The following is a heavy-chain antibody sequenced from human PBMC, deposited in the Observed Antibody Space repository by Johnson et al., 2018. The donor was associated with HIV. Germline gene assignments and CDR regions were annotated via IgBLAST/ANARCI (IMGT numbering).Heavy chain of an antibody. CDR2: ISYDGCNK. CDR3: ARALEVGATTANEAFDI. Sequence: QVQLVDSGGGVVQPGRSLRLSCAASGFTFSSYAMHWVRQAPGKGLEWVAVISYDGCNKYYAASVKGRFTISSDNSKNTLYLQMNSLRAEDTAVYYCARALEVGATTANEAFDIWGQGTMVTVSS. CDR1: GFTFSSYA. V-gene: IGHV3-30-3*01. D-gene: IGHD1-26*01. J-gene: IGHJ3*02.